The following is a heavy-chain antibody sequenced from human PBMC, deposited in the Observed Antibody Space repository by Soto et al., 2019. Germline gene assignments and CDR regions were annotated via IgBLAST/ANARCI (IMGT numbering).Heavy chain of an antibody. J-gene: IGHJ4*02. CDR1: GGSISSYY. CDR2: IYYSGST. CDR3: ARDRSYSSGWYYFDY. Sequence: SETLSLTCTVSGGSISSYYWSWIRQPPGKGLEWIGYIYYSGSTNYNPSLKSRVAISVDTSKNQFSLKLSSVTAADTAVYYCARDRSYSSGWYYFDYWGQGTLVTVSS. V-gene: IGHV4-59*01. D-gene: IGHD6-19*01.